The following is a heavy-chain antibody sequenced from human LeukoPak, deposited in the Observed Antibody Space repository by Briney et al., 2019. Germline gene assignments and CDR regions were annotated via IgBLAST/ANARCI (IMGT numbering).Heavy chain of an antibody. CDR3: ARVKEGSWDWFDP. CDR2: INTDGSST. J-gene: IGHJ5*02. D-gene: IGHD6-6*01. V-gene: IGHV3-74*01. Sequence: PGGSLRLSCAASGFTFSSYWMHWVRQAPGKGLVWVSRINTDGSSTSYADSVKGRFTISRDNAKNTAYLQMNGLRAEDTAVYYCARVKEGSWDWFDPWGQGTLVTVSS. CDR1: GFTFSSYW.